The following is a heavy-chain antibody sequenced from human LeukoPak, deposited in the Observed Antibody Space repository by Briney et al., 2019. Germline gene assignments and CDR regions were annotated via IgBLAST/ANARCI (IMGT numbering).Heavy chain of an antibody. V-gene: IGHV4-59*01. J-gene: IGHJ4*02. Sequence: SETLSLTCTVSGGSISSYYWSWIRQPPGKGLEWIGNIYDSGSTNYNPSLKSRVTISVDTSKNQCSLKLSSVTCADTAVYYCARQSISGSSLSYFDYWGQGTLVNVSS. CDR3: ARQSISGSSLSYFDY. D-gene: IGHD3-22*01. CDR1: GGSISSYY. CDR2: IYDSGST.